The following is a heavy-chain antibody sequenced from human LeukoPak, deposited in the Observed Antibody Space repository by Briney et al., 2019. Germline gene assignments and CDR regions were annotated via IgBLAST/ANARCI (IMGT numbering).Heavy chain of an antibody. Sequence: GGSLRLSCAASGFTFTDYYMTWIRQAPGMGLEWISYISRSGITIKYADSVKGRFTISRDNSKNTLYLQMNSLRPEDTAVYYCVKDFQYCFDSSANYYRLEAFDIWGQGTMVTVSS. J-gene: IGHJ3*02. CDR1: GFTFTDYY. V-gene: IGHV3-11*04. D-gene: IGHD3-22*01. CDR2: ISRSGITI. CDR3: VKDFQYCFDSSANYYRLEAFDI.